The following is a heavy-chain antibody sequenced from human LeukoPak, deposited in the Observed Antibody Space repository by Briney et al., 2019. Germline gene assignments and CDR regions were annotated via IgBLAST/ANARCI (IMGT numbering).Heavy chain of an antibody. CDR2: IYLSGST. D-gene: IGHD3-10*01. J-gene: IGHJ6*03. V-gene: IGHV4-39*07. CDR3: ARVVRGVSHYMDV. CDR1: GGSISSSSYY. Sequence: PSETLSLTCTVSGGSISSSSYYWGWIRQPPGKGLEWIGSIYLSGSTYYNPSLKSRVTISVDTSKNQFSLKLSSVTAADTAVYYCARVVRGVSHYMDVWGKGTTVTVSS.